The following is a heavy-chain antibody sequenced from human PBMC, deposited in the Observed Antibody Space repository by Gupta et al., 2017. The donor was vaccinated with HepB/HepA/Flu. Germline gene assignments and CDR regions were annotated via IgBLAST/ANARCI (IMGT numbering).Heavy chain of an antibody. J-gene: IGHJ5*02. Sequence: QMQLVQSGAEVKKPGSSVKVSCKVSGGTFNTYAISWVRQAPGQGLEWIGGIIPIFGPADYAQKFPDRVIITADESTSTGYMELSSLRFEDTAVYYCARAHGGTSCYLREYNGFDPWGQGTLVTVSS. V-gene: IGHV1-69*01. CDR3: ARAHGGTSCYLREYNGFDP. D-gene: IGHD3-16*01. CDR2: IIPIFGPA. CDR1: GGTFNTYA.